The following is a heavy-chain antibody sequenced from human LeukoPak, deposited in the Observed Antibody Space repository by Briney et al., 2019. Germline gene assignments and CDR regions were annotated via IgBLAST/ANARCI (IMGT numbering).Heavy chain of an antibody. Sequence: SETLSLTCTVSGGSISSYYWSWIRQPPGKGLEWIGYIYYSGSTNYNPSLKSRVTISVDTSKSQFSLQLNSVTPEDTAVYYCARGPAGWFDPWGQGTLVTVSS. CDR2: IYYSGST. J-gene: IGHJ5*02. CDR1: GGSISSYY. V-gene: IGHV4-59*12. CDR3: ARGPAGWFDP.